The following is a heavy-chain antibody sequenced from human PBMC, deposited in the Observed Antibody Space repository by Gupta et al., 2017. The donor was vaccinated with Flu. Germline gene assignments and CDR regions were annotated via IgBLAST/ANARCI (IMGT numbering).Heavy chain of an antibody. V-gene: IGHV5-51*01. D-gene: IGHD3-10*01. J-gene: IGHJ6*02. CDR1: GYTFINYW. CDR3: ARRRGVRGEPKPYDSGRDV. CDR2: IYPGDSDT. Sequence: EVQLVQSGAEVKKPGESLKISCMISGYTFINYWIGWVRQVHGKGLESMGIIYPGDSDTRDSPPFQGQVKRSVDKSNNSAYLRWGSLRAPNTAVYYCARRRGVRGEPKPYDSGRDVWGQGTRVNV.